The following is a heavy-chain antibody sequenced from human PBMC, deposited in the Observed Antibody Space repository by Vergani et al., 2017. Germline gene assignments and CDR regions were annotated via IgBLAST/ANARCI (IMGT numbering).Heavy chain of an antibody. CDR3: AREADLWFGEISYGMDV. Sequence: EVQLVESGGGLVQPGGSLRLSCAASGFTFSSYWMSWVRQAPGKGLEWVANIKQDGSEKYYVDSVKGRFTISRDNAKNSLYLQMNSLRAEDTAVYYCAREADLWFGEISYGMDVWGQGTTVTVSS. V-gene: IGHV3-7*03. D-gene: IGHD3-10*01. CDR1: GFTFSSYW. CDR2: IKQDGSEK. J-gene: IGHJ6*02.